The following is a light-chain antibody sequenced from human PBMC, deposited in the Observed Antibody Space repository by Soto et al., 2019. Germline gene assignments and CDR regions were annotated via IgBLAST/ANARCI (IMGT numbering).Light chain of an antibody. CDR3: SSFTTSSTRV. CDR1: SSDVGAYNY. J-gene: IGLJ3*02. CDR2: EVS. V-gene: IGLV2-14*01. Sequence: QSVLTQPASGSGSPGQSITISCAGTSSDVGAYNYVSWYQQHPGSTPKIIIYEVSNRPSGVSDRCSGSKSGNTASLTISGLQAGDEADYYCSSFTTSSTRVFGGGTKLTVL.